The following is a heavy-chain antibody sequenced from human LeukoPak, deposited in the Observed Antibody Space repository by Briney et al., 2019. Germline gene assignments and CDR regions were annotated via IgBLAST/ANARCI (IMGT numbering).Heavy chain of an antibody. V-gene: IGHV4-31*03. CDR3: ARAVGGVTVDRNFDF. D-gene: IGHD3-16*01. J-gene: IGHJ4*02. CDR1: GDSISSGGYY. CDR2: IYYSGST. Sequence: TLSLTCIVSGDSISSGGYYWGWIRQHPGKGLECIGFIYYSGSTYYNPSLKSRVTISIDTSKNQFSLNLSSVTAADTAVYYCARAVGGVTVDRNFDFWGQGTLVTVSS.